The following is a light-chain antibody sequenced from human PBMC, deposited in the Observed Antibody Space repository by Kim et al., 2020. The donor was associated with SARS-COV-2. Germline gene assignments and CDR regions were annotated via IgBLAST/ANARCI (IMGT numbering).Light chain of an antibody. CDR3: QKYGNSPWT. J-gene: IGKJ1*01. V-gene: IGKV3-20*01. CDR1: QSVSSNY. CDR2: GAS. Sequence: SPGERATLSCRASQSVSSNYLAWYQQKPGQAPRLLINGASSRVTGIPDRFSGSGSGTDFTLTISRLEPEDFAVHYCQKYGNSPWTFGQGTKVDIK.